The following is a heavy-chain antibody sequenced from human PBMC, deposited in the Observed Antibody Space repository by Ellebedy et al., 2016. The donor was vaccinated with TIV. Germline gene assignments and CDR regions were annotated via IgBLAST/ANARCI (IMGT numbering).Heavy chain of an antibody. D-gene: IGHD5-24*01. Sequence: SVKVSCXASGGTFSSYAISWVRQAPGQGLEWMGGIIPIFGTANYAQKFQGRVTITADKSTSTAYMELSSLRSEDTAVYYCAREVGGNMAPKIWGQGTLVAVSS. CDR3: AREVGGNMAPKI. V-gene: IGHV1-69*06. CDR1: GGTFSSYA. CDR2: IIPIFGTA. J-gene: IGHJ4*02.